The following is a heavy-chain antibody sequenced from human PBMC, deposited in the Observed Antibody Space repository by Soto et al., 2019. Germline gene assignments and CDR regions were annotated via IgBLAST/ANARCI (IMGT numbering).Heavy chain of an antibody. CDR3: ARVRRDGYNDYYYYGMDV. J-gene: IGHJ6*02. CDR1: VGTFSSYA. V-gene: IGHV1-69*01. D-gene: IGHD5-12*01. CDR2: IIPIFGTA. Sequence: QVQLVQSGAEVKKPGSSVKVSCKASVGTFSSYAISWVRQAPVQGLEWMGWIIPIFGTANYAQKFQGRVTITADESTSTAYMELSSLRSEDTAVYYCARVRRDGYNDYYYYGMDVWGQGTTVTVSS.